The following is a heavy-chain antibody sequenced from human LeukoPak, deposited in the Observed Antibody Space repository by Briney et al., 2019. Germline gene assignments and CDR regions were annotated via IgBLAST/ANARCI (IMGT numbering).Heavy chain of an antibody. Sequence: GGSLRLSCAASGFTFSSCWMHWVRQAPAKGLVLVSRISSDGSGTSDEDSVKGRFTISRDNAKNTLYLQIDSLRAEHTAVYYCARAGRISMVRGVSGYYYYYMDVWGKGTTVTVSS. CDR1: GFTFSSCW. D-gene: IGHD3-10*01. V-gene: IGHV3-74*01. J-gene: IGHJ6*03. CDR3: ARAGRISMVRGVSGYYYYYMDV. CDR2: ISSDGSGT.